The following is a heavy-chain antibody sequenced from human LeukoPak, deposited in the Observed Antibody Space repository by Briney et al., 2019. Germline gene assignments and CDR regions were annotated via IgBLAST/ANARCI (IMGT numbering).Heavy chain of an antibody. V-gene: IGHV4-30-4*01. D-gene: IGHD5-18*01. CDR1: GGSISSGDYY. CDR2: IYYSGST. Sequence: SETLSLTCTVSGGSISSGDYYWSWIRQPPGKGLEWIGYIYYSGSTYYNPSLKSRVTISVDTSKNQFSLKLSSVTAADTAVYYCARDGQRGYSYGNDAFDIWGQGTMVTVSS. CDR3: ARDGQRGYSYGNDAFDI. J-gene: IGHJ3*02.